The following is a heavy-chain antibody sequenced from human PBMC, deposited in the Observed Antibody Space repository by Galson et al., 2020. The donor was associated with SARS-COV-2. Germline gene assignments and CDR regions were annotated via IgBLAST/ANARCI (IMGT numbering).Heavy chain of an antibody. J-gene: IGHJ6*02. Sequence: TGGSLRLSCAASGFTFSSYWMSWVRQAPGKGLEWVANIKQDGSEKYYVDSVKGRFTISRDNAKNSLYLQMNSLRAEDTAVYYCARDGTGDSSGYYYYGMDVWGQGTTVTVSS. V-gene: IGHV3-7*01. D-gene: IGHD3-22*01. CDR3: ARDGTGDSSGYYYYGMDV. CDR1: GFTFSSYW. CDR2: IKQDGSEK.